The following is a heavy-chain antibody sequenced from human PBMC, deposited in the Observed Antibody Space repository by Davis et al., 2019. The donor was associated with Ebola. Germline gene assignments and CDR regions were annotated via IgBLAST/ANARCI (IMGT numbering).Heavy chain of an antibody. V-gene: IGHV4-4*02. CDR2: IYHSGST. CDR1: GGSISSSNW. D-gene: IGHD5-18*01. J-gene: IGHJ4*02. CDR3: ARWGYSYGYY. Sequence: SETLSLTCTVSGGSISSSNWWSWVRQPPGKGLEWIGEIYHSGSTNYNPSLKSRVTISVDTSKNQFSLKLSSVTAADTAVYYCARWGYSYGYYWGQGTLVTVSS.